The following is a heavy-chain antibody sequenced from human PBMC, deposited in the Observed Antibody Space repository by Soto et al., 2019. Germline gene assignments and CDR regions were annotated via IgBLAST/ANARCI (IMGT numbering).Heavy chain of an antibody. CDR3: AGGRTLLRWFGELFFDY. CDR1: GGSFSGYY. CDR2: INHSGST. V-gene: IGHV4-34*01. J-gene: IGHJ4*02. Sequence: QVQLQQWGAGLLKPSETLSLTCAVYGGSFSGYYWSWIRQPPGKGLEWIGEINHSGSTNYNPSLKSRVTISVDTSKNQFSLKLSAVTAADTAVYYCAGGRTLLRWFGELFFDYWGQGTLVTVSS. D-gene: IGHD3-10*01.